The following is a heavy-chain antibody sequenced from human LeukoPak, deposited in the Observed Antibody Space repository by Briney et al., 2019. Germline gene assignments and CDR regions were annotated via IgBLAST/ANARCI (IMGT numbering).Heavy chain of an antibody. CDR2: ISGSGGST. V-gene: IGHV3-23*01. Sequence: GGSLRLSCAASGFTFSSYAMSWVRQAPGKGLEWVSAISGSGGSTYYADSVKGRFTISRDNSKNTLYLQMNSLRAEDTAVYYCAKDPFMSITMIVVVINYFDYWGQGTLVTVSS. CDR1: GFTFSSYA. D-gene: IGHD3-22*01. CDR3: AKDPFMSITMIVVVINYFDY. J-gene: IGHJ4*02.